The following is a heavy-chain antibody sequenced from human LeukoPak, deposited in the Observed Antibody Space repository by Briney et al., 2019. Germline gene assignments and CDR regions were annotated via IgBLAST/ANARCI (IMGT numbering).Heavy chain of an antibody. Sequence: SQTLSLTCGISGDXVSSNRAAWNWFRPSPSRGLEWLGWTYYTSKSYNDYAVSVTSRITINPDTSKKQFSLQLNSVTPEDTAVYYCARNAAGPSNYYVGVELDVWGQGTTVTVSS. CDR3: ARNAAGPSNYYVGVELDV. V-gene: IGHV6-1*01. CDR2: TYYTSKSYN. CDR1: GDXVSSNRAA. D-gene: IGHD4-11*01. J-gene: IGHJ6*02.